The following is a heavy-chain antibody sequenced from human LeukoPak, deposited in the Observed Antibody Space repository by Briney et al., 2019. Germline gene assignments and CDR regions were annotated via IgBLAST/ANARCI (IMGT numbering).Heavy chain of an antibody. CDR1: GFSLDNFE. Sequence: GGFLRLSCAASGFSLDNFEMNWVRQAPGKGLEWIAYVDNDGWATSYYADSVKGRFTITRDDAKNSLYLQMDSLTVEDTAVYYCARDLFGWSLDPWGQEPGVCVSS. CDR3: ARDLFGWSLDP. V-gene: IGHV3-48*03. D-gene: IGHD3-3*01. J-gene: IGHJ5*02. CDR2: VDNDGWAT.